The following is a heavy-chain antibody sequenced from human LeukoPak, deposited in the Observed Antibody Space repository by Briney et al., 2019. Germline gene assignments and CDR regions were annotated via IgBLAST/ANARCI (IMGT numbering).Heavy chain of an antibody. Sequence: GGSLRLSCAASGFTFSSHWMSWVRQAPGKGLEWVANINQDGTEQYYVDSVKGRFTISRDNAKNSLYLQMNSLRAEDTAVYYCARVGYCSTTSCYWRAFDCWGQGTLVTVSS. CDR1: GFTFSSHW. V-gene: IGHV3-7*01. J-gene: IGHJ4*02. CDR3: ARVGYCSTTSCYWRAFDC. CDR2: INQDGTEQ. D-gene: IGHD2-2*01.